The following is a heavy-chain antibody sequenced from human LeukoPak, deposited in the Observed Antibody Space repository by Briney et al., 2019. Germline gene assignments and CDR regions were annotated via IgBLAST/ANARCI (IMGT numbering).Heavy chain of an antibody. Sequence: ASPKVSCKASGYTFTGNYMHWLRQAPGQGLEWMGWIKPDSGGTNYAQKFQGRVTLTRDTSISTAYMELSRLRSDDTAVYYCARDENWGPDFWGQGTRVTVSS. CDR3: ARDENWGPDF. D-gene: IGHD7-27*01. J-gene: IGHJ4*02. CDR2: IKPDSGGT. CDR1: GYTFTGNY. V-gene: IGHV1-2*02.